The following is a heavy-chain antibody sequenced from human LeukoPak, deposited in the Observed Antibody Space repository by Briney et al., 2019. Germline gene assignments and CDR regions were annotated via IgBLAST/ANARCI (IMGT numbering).Heavy chain of an antibody. CDR3: ARDSNVYYYGSPSPRYGMDV. D-gene: IGHD3-10*01. Sequence: PGGSLRLSCAASGFXFSTYSINWVRQAPGKGLECVSSISSSSSYISYADSVRGRFTISRDNAKNSLYLQMNSLRAEDTAVYYCARDSNVYYYGSPSPRYGMDVWGQGTTVTVSS. CDR2: ISSSSSYI. J-gene: IGHJ6*02. V-gene: IGHV3-21*01. CDR1: GFXFSTYS.